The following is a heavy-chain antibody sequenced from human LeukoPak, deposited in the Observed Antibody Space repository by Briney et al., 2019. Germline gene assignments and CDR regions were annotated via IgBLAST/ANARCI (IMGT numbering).Heavy chain of an antibody. J-gene: IGHJ5*02. CDR2: IIPIFGTA. V-gene: IGHV1-69*01. CDR1: GGTFSSYA. Sequence: GSSVKVSCKASGGTFSSYAISWVRQAPGQGLEWMGGIIPIFGTANYAQKFQGRVTITADESTSTAYMELSSLRSEDTAVYYCARGSSIMITFGGVIDSNWFDPWGQGTLVTVSS. CDR3: ARGSSIMITFGGVIDSNWFDP. D-gene: IGHD3-16*01.